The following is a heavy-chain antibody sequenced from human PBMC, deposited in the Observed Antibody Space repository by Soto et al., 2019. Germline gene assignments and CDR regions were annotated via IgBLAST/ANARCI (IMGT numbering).Heavy chain of an antibody. J-gene: IGHJ4*02. Sequence: ASVKVSCKASGYTFTSYGISWVRQAPGQGLEWMGWISAYNGNTNYAQKLQGRVTMTTDTSTSTAYMELRSLRSDDTAVYYCARDLSTYYYDSSGYYSAVDYWGQGTLVTVSS. V-gene: IGHV1-18*01. CDR3: ARDLSTYYYDSSGYYSAVDY. CDR1: GYTFTSYG. D-gene: IGHD3-22*01. CDR2: ISAYNGNT.